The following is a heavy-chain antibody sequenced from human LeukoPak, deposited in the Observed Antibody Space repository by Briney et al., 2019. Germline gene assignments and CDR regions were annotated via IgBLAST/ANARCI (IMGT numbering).Heavy chain of an antibody. CDR1: GYTFTSYA. Sequence: ASVKVSCKASGYTFTSYAIHWVRQAPGQRLEWMGWISAGNGNTKYSQNFQGRVTFISNTSATTAYMELSSLRSEDTAVYYCATDLGLQLVPRFDYWGQGTLVTVSS. V-gene: IGHV1-3*01. J-gene: IGHJ4*02. CDR2: ISAGNGNT. CDR3: ATDLGLQLVPRFDY. D-gene: IGHD6-13*01.